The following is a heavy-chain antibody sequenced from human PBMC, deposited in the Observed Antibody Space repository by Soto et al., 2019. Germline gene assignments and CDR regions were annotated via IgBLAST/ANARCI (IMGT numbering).Heavy chain of an antibody. CDR2: IWYDGSNK. Sequence: PGGSLRLSCAASGFTFSSYGMHWVRQAPGKGLEWVAVIWYDGSNKYYADSVKCRFTISRDNSKNTLYLQMNSLRAEDTAVYYCARGYYDSSGYSYFDYWGQGTLVTVSS. J-gene: IGHJ4*02. CDR1: GFTFSSYG. V-gene: IGHV3-33*01. CDR3: ARGYYDSSGYSYFDY. D-gene: IGHD3-22*01.